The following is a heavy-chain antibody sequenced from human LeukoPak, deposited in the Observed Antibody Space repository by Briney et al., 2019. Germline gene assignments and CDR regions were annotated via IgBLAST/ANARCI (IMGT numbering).Heavy chain of an antibody. CDR2: ISGSGSTI. J-gene: IGHJ4*02. Sequence: GGSLRLSCAASGFTFSSYEMNWVRQAPGKGLEWVSYISGSGSTIYYADSVKGRSTISRDNAKNSLYLQMNSLRAEDTAVYYCARDRNTAFDYWGQGTLVTVSS. D-gene: IGHD2/OR15-2a*01. CDR3: ARDRNTAFDY. CDR1: GFTFSSYE. V-gene: IGHV3-48*03.